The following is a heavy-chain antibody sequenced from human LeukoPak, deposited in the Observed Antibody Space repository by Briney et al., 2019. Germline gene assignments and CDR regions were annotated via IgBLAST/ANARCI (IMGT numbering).Heavy chain of an antibody. CDR1: SGSISTSNYY. V-gene: IGHV4-39*07. CDR3: ARGLGYCSGGSCTTAYYYYYYMDV. Sequence: KPSETLSLTCTVSSGSISTSNYYWGWVRQPPGKALEWIGNIFYSGSTYYSPSLKSRVTISLDTSRNQFSLKLNSVTAADTAVYYCARGLGYCSGGSCTTAYYYYYYMDVWGKGTTVTVSS. J-gene: IGHJ6*03. CDR2: IFYSGST. D-gene: IGHD2-15*01.